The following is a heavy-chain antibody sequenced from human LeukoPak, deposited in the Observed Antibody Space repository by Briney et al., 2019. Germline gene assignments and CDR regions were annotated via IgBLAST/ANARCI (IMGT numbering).Heavy chain of an antibody. V-gene: IGHV3-66*01. CDR2: IYSGGST. J-gene: IGHJ3*01. CDR3: TTALNFDILTGLYQPIAAFDV. D-gene: IGHD3-9*01. CDR1: GFTVSSNY. Sequence: PGGSLRLSCAASGFTVSSNYMSWVRQAPGKGLEWVSVIYSGGSTYYADSVKGRFTISRDNAKNSLYLQMNSLRAEDTAVYYCTTALNFDILTGLYQPIAAFDVWGQGTLVTVSS.